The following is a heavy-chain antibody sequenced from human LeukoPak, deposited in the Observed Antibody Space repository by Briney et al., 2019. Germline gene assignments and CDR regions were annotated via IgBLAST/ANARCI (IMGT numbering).Heavy chain of an antibody. CDR2: IYYSGST. D-gene: IGHD3-10*01. J-gene: IGHJ4*02. CDR3: AGGTYYYGSGSYWSED. Sequence: SETLSLTCTVSGGSINSYYWSWIRQPPGKGLEWIGYIYYSGSTNYNPSLKSRVTISVDTSKNQFSLKLSSVTAADTAVYYCAGGTYYYGSGSYWSEDWGQGTLVTVSS. CDR1: GGSINSYY. V-gene: IGHV4-59*01.